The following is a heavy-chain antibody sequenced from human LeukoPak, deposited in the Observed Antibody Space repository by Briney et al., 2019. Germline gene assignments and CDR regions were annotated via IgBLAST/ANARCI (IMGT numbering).Heavy chain of an antibody. CDR3: AQGGHDILTGYKPFDY. CDR1: GFTFSGSA. CDR2: IRSKANSYAT. D-gene: IGHD3-9*01. V-gene: IGHV3-73*01. Sequence: PGGSLRLSCAASGFTFSGSAMHWVRQASGKGLEWVGRIRSKANSYATAYAASVKGRFTISRDDSKNTAYLQMNSLKTEDTAVYYCAQGGHDILTGYKPFDYWGQGTLVTVSS. J-gene: IGHJ4*02.